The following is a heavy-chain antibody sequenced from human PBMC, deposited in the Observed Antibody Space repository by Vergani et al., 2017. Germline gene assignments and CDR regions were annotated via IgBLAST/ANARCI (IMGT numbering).Heavy chain of an antibody. CDR3: TRQWAVVAANNWFVP. Sequence: QVQLQESGPGLVKPSETLSLTCTVSNDSVSNTFYYWGWIRQTPGKGLEWIGSIYYSGSTYYNPSLESRVTMSVETSKSQFSLKLSSVTAADTAVYYCTRQWAVVAANNWFVPWGEGTLVTVSS. CDR1: NDSVSNTFYY. D-gene: IGHD2-15*01. J-gene: IGHJ5*02. CDR2: IYYSGST. V-gene: IGHV4-39*01.